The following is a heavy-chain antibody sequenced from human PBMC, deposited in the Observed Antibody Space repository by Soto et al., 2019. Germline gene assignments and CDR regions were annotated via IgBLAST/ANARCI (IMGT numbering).Heavy chain of an antibody. V-gene: IGHV4-59*08. CDR3: ARRDASGWYSYFAS. CDR1: GGSISNYY. CDR2: MYYSGNT. J-gene: IGHJ4*02. Sequence: SETLSLTCTVSGGSISNYYWGWIRQPPGKGLECIGYMYYSGNTNYNPSLESRVTISVDTSTNQFSLKLTAVTAADTAVYYCARRDASGWYSYFASWGPGTLVTVSS. D-gene: IGHD6-19*01.